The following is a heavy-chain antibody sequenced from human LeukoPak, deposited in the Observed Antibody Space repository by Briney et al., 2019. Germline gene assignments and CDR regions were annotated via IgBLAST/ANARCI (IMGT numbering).Heavy chain of an antibody. Sequence: GGSLRLSCAASGFTFSSYWMSWVRQAPGKGMEWVANIKQDGSEKYYVDSVKGRFTISRDNAKNSLYLQMNSLRAEDTAVYYCARAPRIVGATPSFDYWGQGTLVTVSS. D-gene: IGHD1-26*01. CDR1: GFTFSSYW. CDR2: IKQDGSEK. CDR3: ARAPRIVGATPSFDY. V-gene: IGHV3-7*01. J-gene: IGHJ4*02.